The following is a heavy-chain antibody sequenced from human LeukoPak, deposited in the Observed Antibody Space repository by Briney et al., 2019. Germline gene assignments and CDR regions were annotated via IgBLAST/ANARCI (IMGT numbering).Heavy chain of an antibody. J-gene: IGHJ5*02. Sequence: GGSLRLSCAASGFTFSSYAMSWVRQAPGKGLEWVSAISGSGGSTYYADSAKGRFTISRDNSKNTLYLQMNSLRAEDTAVYYCASPALGQVTMKPWGQGTLVTVSS. CDR3: ASPALGQVTMKP. CDR2: ISGSGGST. CDR1: GFTFSSYA. V-gene: IGHV3-23*01. D-gene: IGHD3-22*01.